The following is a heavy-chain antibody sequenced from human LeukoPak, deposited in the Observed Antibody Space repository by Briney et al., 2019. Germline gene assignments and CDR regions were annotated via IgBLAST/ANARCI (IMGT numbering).Heavy chain of an antibody. D-gene: IGHD2-15*01. V-gene: IGHV3-21*04. J-gene: IGHJ4*02. CDR3: TKASAARCIGVFCYPFDH. Sequence: GGSLRLSCAASGFTFSSYSMNWVRQAPGKGLEWASSISSSSSYIYHADSVKGRFTISRDNSKNILYLQMNSLRVEDTAVYYCTKASAARCIGVFCYPFDHWGQGTLVTVSS. CDR1: GFTFSSYS. CDR2: ISSSSSYI.